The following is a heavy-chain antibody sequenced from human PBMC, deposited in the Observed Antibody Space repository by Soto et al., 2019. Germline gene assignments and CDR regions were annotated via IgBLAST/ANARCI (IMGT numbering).Heavy chain of an antibody. V-gene: IGHV5-51*01. Sequence: EVQLVQSGAEVKKPGESLKISCKGSGYSFTSYWIGWVRQMPGKGLEWMGIIYPGDSDTRYSPSFQGQVTISADKSISTAYLQWSSLTDSDTAMYYCASTSIAAAGKDSHRFDPWGQGTLVTVSS. CDR3: ASTSIAAAGKDSHRFDP. J-gene: IGHJ5*02. CDR2: IYPGDSDT. CDR1: GYSFTSYW. D-gene: IGHD6-13*01.